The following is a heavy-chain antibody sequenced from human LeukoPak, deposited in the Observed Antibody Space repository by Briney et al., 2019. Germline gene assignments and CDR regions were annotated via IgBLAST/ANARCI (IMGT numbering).Heavy chain of an antibody. CDR2: ISAYNGNT. D-gene: IGHD4-17*01. CDR3: ARSDYGDYIGY. CDR1: GYTFTSYD. J-gene: IGHJ4*02. V-gene: IGHV1-18*01. Sequence: ASVKVSCKASGYTFTSYDINWVRQAPGQGLEWMGWISAYNGNTNYAQKLQGRVTMTTDTSTSTAYMELRSLRSDDTAVYYCARSDYGDYIGYWGQGTLVTVSS.